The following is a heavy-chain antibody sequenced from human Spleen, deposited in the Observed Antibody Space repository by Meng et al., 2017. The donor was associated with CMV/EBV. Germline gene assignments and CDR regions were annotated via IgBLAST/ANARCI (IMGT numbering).Heavy chain of an antibody. J-gene: IGHJ3*01. V-gene: IGHV3-48*04. Sequence: GESLKISCAASGFNFSPYSMHWVRQAPGRGLEWISYVTSTSRGIYYADSVRGRFIISRDNAKNSLYLQMNSLRVEDTAVYFCARDAAENAFDVWGQGTVVTVSS. CDR2: VTSTSRGI. CDR3: ARDAAENAFDV. CDR1: GFNFSPYS. D-gene: IGHD2-15*01.